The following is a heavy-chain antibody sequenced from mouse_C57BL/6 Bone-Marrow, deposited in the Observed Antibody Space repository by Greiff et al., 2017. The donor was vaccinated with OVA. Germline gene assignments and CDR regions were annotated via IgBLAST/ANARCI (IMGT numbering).Heavy chain of an antibody. Sequence: VQLQQSGAELARPGASVKLSCKASGYTFTSYGISWVKQRTGQGLEWIGEIYPRSGNTYYNEKFKGKATLTADKSSSTAYMELRSLTSEDSAVYFCARGDSSGYPWFAYWGQGTLVTVSA. D-gene: IGHD3-2*02. CDR1: GYTFTSYG. V-gene: IGHV1-81*01. CDR3: ARGDSSGYPWFAY. CDR2: IYPRSGNT. J-gene: IGHJ3*01.